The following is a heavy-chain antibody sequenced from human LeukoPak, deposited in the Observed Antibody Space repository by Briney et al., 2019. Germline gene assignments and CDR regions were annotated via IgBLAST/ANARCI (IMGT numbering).Heavy chain of an antibody. D-gene: IGHD6-13*01. CDR2: IYNGGST. J-gene: IGHJ4*02. V-gene: IGHV3-53*01. CDR3: TRVQQLDYFDY. Sequence: GGSLRLSCAASGFTVSSNYMSWARQAPGKGLEWVSVIYNGGSTYYANSVKGRFTISTDSSKNTLYLQMNSLRAEDTAMYYCTRVQQLDYFDYWGQGTLVTVSS. CDR1: GFTVSSNY.